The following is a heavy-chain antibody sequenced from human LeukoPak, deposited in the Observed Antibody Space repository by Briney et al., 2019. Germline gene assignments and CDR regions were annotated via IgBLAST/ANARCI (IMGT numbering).Heavy chain of an antibody. J-gene: IGHJ6*03. Sequence: SVKVSCKASGGTFSSYAISWVRQAPGQGLEWMGGIIPMFGTANYAQKFHGRVTITTDESTSTAYMELSSLRSEETAVYYCARGNKRISMVRGVSYYNYYYMDVWGKGTTVTVSS. CDR2: IIPMFGTA. CDR1: GGTFSSYA. D-gene: IGHD3-10*01. CDR3: ARGNKRISMVRGVSYYNYYYMDV. V-gene: IGHV1-69*05.